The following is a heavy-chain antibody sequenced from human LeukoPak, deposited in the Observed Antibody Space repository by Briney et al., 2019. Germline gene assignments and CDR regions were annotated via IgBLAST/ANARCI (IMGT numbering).Heavy chain of an antibody. CDR3: AEDGRSMVRGVILDY. V-gene: IGHV3-30*02. Sequence: GGSLRLSCAASGFTFSSYGMHWVRQAPGKGLEWVAFVRYDGSNKYYADSVKGRFTISRDNSKNTLYLQMNSLRAEDTAVYYCAEDGRSMVRGVILDYWGQGTLVTVSS. J-gene: IGHJ4*02. CDR1: GFTFSSYG. CDR2: VRYDGSNK. D-gene: IGHD3-10*01.